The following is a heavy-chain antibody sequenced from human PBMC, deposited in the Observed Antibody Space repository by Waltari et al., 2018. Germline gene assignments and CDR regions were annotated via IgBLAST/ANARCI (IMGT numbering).Heavy chain of an antibody. Sequence: QITLTESGPTLVKPTQNLTLTCTFSGFPLSTSGVVVGCLRHPTGKALEWLALIYWYDDKCYSSSLKSRLTITNDTSKNQVVQTMTNRDPVDTATDYCAHCNYGDYEGWFDPWGQGTLVTVSA. CDR1: GFPLSTSGVV. CDR3: AHCNYGDYEGWFDP. V-gene: IGHV2-5*01. CDR2: IYWYDDK. D-gene: IGHD4-17*01. J-gene: IGHJ5*02.